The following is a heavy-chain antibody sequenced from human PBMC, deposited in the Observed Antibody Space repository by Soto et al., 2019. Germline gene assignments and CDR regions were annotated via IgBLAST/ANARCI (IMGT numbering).Heavy chain of an antibody. CDR3: ARGSPLDH. CDR1: GFTFSAFS. J-gene: IGHJ4*02. V-gene: IGHV3-48*01. Sequence: EVQLVESGGGLVQPGGSLSLSCAASGFTFSAFSMNWVRQAPGKGLEWVSYISSSSTTIYYADSVKGRFTISRDNAENSLHLQVNSLRAEDTAVYYCARGSPLDHWGQGTPVTVSS. CDR2: ISSSSTTI.